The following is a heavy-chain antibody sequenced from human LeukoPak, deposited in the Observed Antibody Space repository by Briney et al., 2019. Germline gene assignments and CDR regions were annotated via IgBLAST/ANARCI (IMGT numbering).Heavy chain of an antibody. CDR3: AGGLGYCSGGSCYGSIDY. V-gene: IGHV4-61*08. CDR1: GGSVTGVGYY. J-gene: IGHJ4*02. D-gene: IGHD2-15*01. CDR2: ASYSGGT. Sequence: SETLSLTCSVSGGSVTGVGYYWSWIRQHPGKGLEWIGFASYSGGTYYNPSLKSRVTISVDTSKNQFSLKLSSVTAADTAVYYCAGGLGYCSGGSCYGSIDYWGQGTLVTVSS.